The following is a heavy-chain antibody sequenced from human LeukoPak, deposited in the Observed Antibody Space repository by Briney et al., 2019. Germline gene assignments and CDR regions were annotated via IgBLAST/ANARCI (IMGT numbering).Heavy chain of an antibody. D-gene: IGHD3-9*01. CDR1: GFTFSSYA. CDR2: ISSIGGST. V-gene: IGHV3-64*04. J-gene: IGHJ4*02. CDR3: AKFYDILTGYIDY. Sequence: PGGSLRLSCSASGFTFSSYAMHWVRQAPGKGLEYVSAISSIGGSTYYADSVKGRFTISRDNSKNTLYLLMNSLRAEDTAVYYCAKFYDILTGYIDYWGQGTLVTVSS.